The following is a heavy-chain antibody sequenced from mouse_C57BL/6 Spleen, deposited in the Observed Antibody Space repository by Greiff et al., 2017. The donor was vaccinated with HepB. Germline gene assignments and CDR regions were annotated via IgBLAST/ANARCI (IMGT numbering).Heavy chain of an antibody. CDR3: ARFPYYYGSSHYYAMDY. CDR1: GYAFTNYL. D-gene: IGHD1-1*01. V-gene: IGHV1-54*01. Sequence: VQLQQSGAELVRPGTSVKVSCKASGYAFTNYLIEWVKQRPGQGLEWIGVINPGSGGTNYNEKFKGKATLTADKSSSTAYMQLSSLTSEDSSVYFCARFPYYYGSSHYYAMDYWGQGTSVTVSS. CDR2: INPGSGGT. J-gene: IGHJ4*01.